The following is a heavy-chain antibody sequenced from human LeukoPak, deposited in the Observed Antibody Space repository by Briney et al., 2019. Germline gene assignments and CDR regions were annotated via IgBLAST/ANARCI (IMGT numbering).Heavy chain of an antibody. CDR2: IYYSGST. V-gene: IGHV4-59*01. CDR1: GGSISSYY. Sequence: SETLSPTCTVSGGSISSYYWSWIRQPPGKGLEWIGYIYYSGSTNYNPSLKSRVTISVDTSKNQFSLKLSSVTAADTAVYYCARDPDSSSWYYFDYWGQGTLVTVSS. D-gene: IGHD6-13*01. J-gene: IGHJ4*02. CDR3: ARDPDSSSWYYFDY.